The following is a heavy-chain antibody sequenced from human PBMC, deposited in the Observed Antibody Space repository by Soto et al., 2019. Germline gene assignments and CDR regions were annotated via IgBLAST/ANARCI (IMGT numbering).Heavy chain of an antibody. V-gene: IGHV3-23*01. Sequence: EVQLLESGGGLVQPGGSLRLSCAASGFTISTYAMNWVRQTPGKGLDWVSSISGSGGSTYYADSVKGRFTISRDNSKNTLDLQMNSLRAEDTAVYYCAKALGELWFGDLLPDYWGQGTLVTVSS. CDR2: ISGSGGST. CDR3: AKALGELWFGDLLPDY. J-gene: IGHJ4*02. D-gene: IGHD3-10*01. CDR1: GFTISTYA.